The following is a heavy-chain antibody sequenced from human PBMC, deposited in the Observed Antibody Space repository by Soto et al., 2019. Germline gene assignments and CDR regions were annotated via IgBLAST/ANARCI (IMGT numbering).Heavy chain of an antibody. V-gene: IGHV4-59*01. CDR1: GASISTYY. Sequence: LSLTCTVSGASISTYYWSWIRQTPGKGLELIGYIYSSGTTDYNPSLKSRVTISVDATNNQFSLRLTSVTAADTAVYYCARAGDSSGYYYVFDYWGPGTLVTVSS. CDR2: IYSSGTT. CDR3: ARAGDSSGYYYVFDY. J-gene: IGHJ4*02. D-gene: IGHD3-22*01.